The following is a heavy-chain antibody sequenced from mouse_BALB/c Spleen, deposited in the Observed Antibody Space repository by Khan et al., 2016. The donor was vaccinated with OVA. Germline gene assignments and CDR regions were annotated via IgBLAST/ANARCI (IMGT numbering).Heavy chain of an antibody. CDR1: GYSFTSSY. V-gene: IGHV1-34*01. CDR3: ERGEVGY. J-gene: IGHJ3*01. CDR2: IDPFNGGT. D-gene: IGHD1-1*01. Sequence: VRLQQSGPELMKPGASVNISCKASGYSFTSSYIHWVKQSHGKSLEWIGYIDPFNGGTDYNQDFKGKATLTVDKSSSTAYMHLSSLTSDDSAVFDYERGEVGYWGQGNLGTVA.